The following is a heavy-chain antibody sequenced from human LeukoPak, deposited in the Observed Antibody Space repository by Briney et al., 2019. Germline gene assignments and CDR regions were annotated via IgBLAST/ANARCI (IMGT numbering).Heavy chain of an antibody. Sequence: GGSLRLSCAASGFTFSNYWMSWVRQAPGKGLEWVANIDQDGSQKNYVDSVKGRFTISRDNAKNSLYLQMNSLRVEDTAVYHCAGGQTLGYWGQGTLVTVSS. CDR1: GFTFSNYW. V-gene: IGHV3-7*01. CDR2: IDQDGSQK. J-gene: IGHJ4*02. CDR3: AGGQTLGY. D-gene: IGHD7-27*01.